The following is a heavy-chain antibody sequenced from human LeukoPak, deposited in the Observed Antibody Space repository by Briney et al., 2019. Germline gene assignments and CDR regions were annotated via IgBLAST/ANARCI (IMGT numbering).Heavy chain of an antibody. D-gene: IGHD3-3*01. CDR3: ASRITIFGVVNDY. CDR1: GYTFTSYD. CDR2: MNPNSGNT. Sequence: ASVKVSCKASGYTFTSYDINWVRQATGQGLEWMGWMNPNSGNTGYAQKFQGRVTITRNTSISTAYMELSSLRSEDTAVYYCASRITIFGVVNDYWGQGTLVTVSS. V-gene: IGHV1-8*03. J-gene: IGHJ4*02.